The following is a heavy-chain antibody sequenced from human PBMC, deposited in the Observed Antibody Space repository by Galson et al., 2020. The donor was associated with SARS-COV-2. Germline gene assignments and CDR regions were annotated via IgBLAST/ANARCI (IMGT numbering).Heavy chain of an antibody. CDR2: GST. CDR3: ASSTLIDAAAGIQYYYYGMDV. D-gene: IGHD6-13*01. J-gene: IGHJ6*02. V-gene: IGHV4-59*01. Sequence: GSTNYNPSLKSRVTISVDTSKNQFSLKLSSVTAADTAVYYCASSTLIDAAAGIQYYYYGMDVWGQGTTVTVSS.